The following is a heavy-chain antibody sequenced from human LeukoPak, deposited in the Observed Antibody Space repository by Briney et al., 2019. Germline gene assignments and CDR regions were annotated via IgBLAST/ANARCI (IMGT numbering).Heavy chain of an antibody. CDR1: GGSISSYY. D-gene: IGHD6-19*01. CDR3: ARGGLSSGWYG. CDR2: SFFSGST. Sequence: SETLCLTCAVSGGSISSYYWSWIRQPPGKGLEWIGYSFFSGSTNYNPSLKSRVTISLDTSKNQFSLRLNSVTAADTAVYYCARGGLSSGWYGWGQGTLVTVSS. V-gene: IGHV4-59*01. J-gene: IGHJ4*02.